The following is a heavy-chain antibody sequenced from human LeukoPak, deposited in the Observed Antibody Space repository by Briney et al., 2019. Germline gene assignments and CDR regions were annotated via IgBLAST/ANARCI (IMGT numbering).Heavy chain of an antibody. V-gene: IGHV3-23*01. Sequence: GGSLRLSCAASGFTFSSYAMSWVRQAPGKGLERVSAVSGSGGSTYYADSVKGRFTISRDNSKNTLYLQMSSLRAEDTAVYYCARDFLHLGGWGQGTMVTVSS. CDR2: VSGSGGST. J-gene: IGHJ3*01. CDR3: ARDFLHLGG. D-gene: IGHD3-16*01. CDR1: GFTFSSYA.